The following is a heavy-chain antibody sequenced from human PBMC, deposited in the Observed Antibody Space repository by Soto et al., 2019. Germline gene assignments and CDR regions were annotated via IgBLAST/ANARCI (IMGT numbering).Heavy chain of an antibody. CDR3: ARGLLWFGELSDNWFDP. CDR2: INAGNGNT. Sequence: ASVKVSCKASGYTFTSYAMHWVRQAPGQRLEWMGWINAGNGNTKYSQKFQGRVTITRDTSASTAYMELSSLRSEDTAVYYCARGLLWFGELSDNWFDPWAQGTLVPVSS. D-gene: IGHD3-10*01. CDR1: GYTFTSYA. J-gene: IGHJ5*02. V-gene: IGHV1-3*01.